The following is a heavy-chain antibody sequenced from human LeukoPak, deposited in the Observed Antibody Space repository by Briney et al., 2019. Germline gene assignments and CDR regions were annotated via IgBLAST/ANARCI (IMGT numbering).Heavy chain of an antibody. D-gene: IGHD6-25*01. J-gene: IGHJ4*02. CDR3: ARAAAAADIPYYLDF. V-gene: IGHV3-7*01. Sequence: GGSLRLSCAASGFTFTNHWMTWVRQAPGKGLEWVANMNPDGSHKYYMDFVEGRFTISRDNAKESLFLQMNNLRAEDTAVYFCARAAAAADIPYYLDFWGQGTLVTVSS. CDR2: MNPDGSHK. CDR1: GFTFTNHW.